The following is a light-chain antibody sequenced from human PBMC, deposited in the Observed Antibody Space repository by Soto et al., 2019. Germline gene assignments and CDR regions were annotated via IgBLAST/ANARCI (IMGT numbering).Light chain of an antibody. J-gene: IGLJ3*02. CDR1: SSDVGAFDY. CDR2: DVT. Sequence: QSVLTQPPSASGSRGQSVAISCTGTSSDVGAFDYVSWYQHHPGKVPKLLIYDVTKRPSGVPDRFSGSKSGNTASLTVSGLQAEDEADYYCNSYAGSNNGVFGGGTKLTVL. V-gene: IGLV2-8*01. CDR3: NSYAGSNNGV.